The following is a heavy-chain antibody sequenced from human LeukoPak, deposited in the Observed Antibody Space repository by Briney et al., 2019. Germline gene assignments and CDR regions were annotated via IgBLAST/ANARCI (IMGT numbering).Heavy chain of an antibody. J-gene: IGHJ4*02. CDR2: IYYSGST. CDR1: GGSISSGGYS. D-gene: IGHD3-9*01. Sequence: SETLSLTCAVSGGSISSGGYSWSWIRQPPGKGLEWIGYIYYSGSTYYNSSLRSRVTISIDTSKNQFSLKLSSVTAADTAVYYCARGDYFDWAQGPFDYWGQGTLVTVSS. V-gene: IGHV4-30-4*07. CDR3: ARGDYFDWAQGPFDY.